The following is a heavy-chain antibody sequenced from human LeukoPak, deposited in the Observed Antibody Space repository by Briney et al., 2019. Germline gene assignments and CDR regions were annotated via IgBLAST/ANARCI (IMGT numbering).Heavy chain of an antibody. Sequence: ASVKVSCKASGGTFSSYAIGWVRQAPGQGLEWMGRIIPILGIANYAQKLQGRVTITADKSTSTAYMELSSLRSEDTAVYYCARVSGDGYNIPSFDPWGQGTLVTVSS. D-gene: IGHD5-12*01. J-gene: IGHJ5*02. CDR1: GGTFSSYA. CDR3: ARVSGDGYNIPSFDP. CDR2: IIPILGIA. V-gene: IGHV1-69*04.